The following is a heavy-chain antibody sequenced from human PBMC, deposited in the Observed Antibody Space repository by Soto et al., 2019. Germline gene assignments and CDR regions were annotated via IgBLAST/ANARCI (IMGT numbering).Heavy chain of an antibody. V-gene: IGHV4-30-4*01. CDR2: IYYSGST. CDR3: ARDTPGHTVTTPNAAFDI. J-gene: IGHJ3*02. D-gene: IGHD4-17*01. CDR1: GGSISSGDYY. Sequence: SETLSLTCTVSGGSISSGDYYWSWIRQPPGKGLEWIGYIYYSGSTYYNPFLKSRVTISVDTSKNQFSLKLSSVTAADTAVYYCARDTPGHTVTTPNAAFDIWGQGTMVTISS.